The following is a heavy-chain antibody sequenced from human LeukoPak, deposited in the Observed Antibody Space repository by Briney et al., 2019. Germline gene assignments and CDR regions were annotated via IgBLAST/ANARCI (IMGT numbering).Heavy chain of an antibody. D-gene: IGHD6-19*01. J-gene: IGHJ4*02. CDR2: IRYDGSNK. CDR1: GFTFSSYG. V-gene: IGHV3-30*02. CDR3: ANLAGYSSGRKNYFDY. Sequence: GGSLRLSCAASGFTFSSYGMHWVRQAPGKGLEWVAFIRYDGSNKYYADSVKGRFTISRDNSKNTLYLQMNSLRAEDTAVYYCANLAGYSSGRKNYFDYWGQGTLVTVSS.